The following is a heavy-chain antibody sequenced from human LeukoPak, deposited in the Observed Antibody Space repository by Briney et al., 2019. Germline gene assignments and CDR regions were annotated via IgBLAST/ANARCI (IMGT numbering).Heavy chain of an antibody. J-gene: IGHJ4*02. CDR1: GYSISSGYY. CDR3: ARDRGYSSSWYPKPFFDY. D-gene: IGHD6-13*01. V-gene: IGHV4-38-2*02. CDR2: IHHSGST. Sequence: SETLSLTCTVSGYSISSGYYWGWIRQPPGKGLEWIGSIHHSGSTYYNPSLKSRVTISVYTSKNQFSLKLSSVTAADTAVYYCARDRGYSSSWYPKPFFDYWGQGTLVTVSS.